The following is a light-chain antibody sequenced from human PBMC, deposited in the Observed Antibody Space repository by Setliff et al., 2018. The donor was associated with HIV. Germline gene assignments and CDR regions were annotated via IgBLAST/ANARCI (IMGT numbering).Light chain of an antibody. V-gene: IGLV2-14*03. Sequence: LTQPASVSGSPGQSITISCTGTSSDVGGYNCVSWYQQHPGKAPKLMIYDVSNRPSGVSNRFSGSKSGDTASLTISGLQAEDEADYYCSSNTSKSTYVFGSGTKVTVL. CDR3: SSNTSKSTYV. J-gene: IGLJ1*01. CDR2: DVS. CDR1: SSDVGGYNC.